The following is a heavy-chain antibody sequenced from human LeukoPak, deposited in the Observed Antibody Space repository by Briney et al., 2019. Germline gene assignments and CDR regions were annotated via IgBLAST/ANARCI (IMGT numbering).Heavy chain of an antibody. V-gene: IGHV4-31*03. CDR2: IYYSGST. J-gene: IGHJ4*02. Sequence: PSQTLSLTCTVSGGSISSGGYYWSWIRQHPGKGLEWIGYIYYSGSTYYNPSLKSRVTISVDTSKNQFSLKLSSVTAADTAVYYCARSDYDYVWGSYRYTGPLSAPFDYWGQGTLVTVSS. CDR1: GGSISSGGYY. CDR3: ARSDYDYVWGSYRYTGPLSAPFDY. D-gene: IGHD3-16*02.